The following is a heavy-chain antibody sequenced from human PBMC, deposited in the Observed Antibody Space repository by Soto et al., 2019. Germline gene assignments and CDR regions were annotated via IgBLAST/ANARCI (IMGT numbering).Heavy chain of an antibody. D-gene: IGHD3-16*02. Sequence: QVQLQESGPGLVKPSQTLSLTCTVSGGSISSGGYYWSWIRQHPGKGLEWIGYIYYSGSTYYNPSLQSRVTISVDTSKNQFSLKLSSVTAADTAVYYCAREKKDDYIWGSYRYTGWFDPWGQGTLVTVSS. CDR1: GGSISSGGYY. CDR2: IYYSGST. J-gene: IGHJ5*02. V-gene: IGHV4-31*03. CDR3: AREKKDDYIWGSYRYTGWFDP.